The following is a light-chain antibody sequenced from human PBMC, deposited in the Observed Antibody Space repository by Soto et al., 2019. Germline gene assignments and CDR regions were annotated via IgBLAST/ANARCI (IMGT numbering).Light chain of an antibody. CDR1: QSVNKAY. J-gene: IGKJ5*01. Sequence: EIVLTQSPGTLVLSPGDRATLSCRASQSVNKAYLVWYQVKPGQAPRLLIYRAFTRATGIPARFSGSGFGTDFTLTISSLQSEDYAVYHCQQYGSSPITFGQGTRLEIK. CDR3: QQYGSSPIT. CDR2: RAF. V-gene: IGKV3-20*01.